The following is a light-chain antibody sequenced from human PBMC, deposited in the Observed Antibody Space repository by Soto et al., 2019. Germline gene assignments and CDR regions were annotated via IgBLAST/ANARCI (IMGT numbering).Light chain of an antibody. CDR1: QDINIY. Sequence: DIQMTQSPSSLFASVGDRVTITCQATQDINIYLNWYQQKPGKAPNLLIYDASNLEIGVPSRFSGSGSGTYFTLTISSLQPEDIATYYCQQYHRLSLAFGGGTKVDIK. V-gene: IGKV1-33*01. J-gene: IGKJ4*01. CDR2: DAS. CDR3: QQYHRLSLA.